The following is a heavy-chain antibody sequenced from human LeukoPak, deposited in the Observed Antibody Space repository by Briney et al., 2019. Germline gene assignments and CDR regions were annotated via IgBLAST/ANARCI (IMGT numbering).Heavy chain of an antibody. D-gene: IGHD3-10*01. V-gene: IGHV1-2*02. Sequence: ASVKVSCKASGYTFTGYYMHWVRQAPGQGLEWMGWINPNSGGTNYAQKFQGRVTMTRDTSISTAYTELSRLRSDDTAVYYCARGDTMVRGVIHWFDPWGQGTLVTVSS. CDR3: ARGDTMVRGVIHWFDP. CDR1: GYTFTGYY. CDR2: INPNSGGT. J-gene: IGHJ5*02.